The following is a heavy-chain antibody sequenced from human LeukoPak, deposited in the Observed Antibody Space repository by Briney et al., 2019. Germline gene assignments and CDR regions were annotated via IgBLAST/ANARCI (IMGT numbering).Heavy chain of an antibody. CDR3: AKEGGYCSSTSCYSGWFDP. Sequence: PGGSLRLSCAASGFTFSSYAMSWVRQAPGKGLEWVSAISGSGGSTYYADSVKGRFTISRDNSKNTLYLQMSSLRAEDTAVYYCAKEGGYCSSTSCYSGWFDPWGQGTLVTVSS. CDR2: ISGSGGST. CDR1: GFTFSSYA. D-gene: IGHD2-2*03. V-gene: IGHV3-23*01. J-gene: IGHJ5*02.